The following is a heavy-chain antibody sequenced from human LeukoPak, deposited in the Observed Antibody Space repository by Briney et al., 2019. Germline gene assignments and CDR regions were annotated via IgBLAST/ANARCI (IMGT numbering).Heavy chain of an antibody. J-gene: IGHJ4*02. V-gene: IGHV3-74*01. Sequence: GGSLRLSCAASGFSVRDYWMHWVRQVPAKGLVWVSRINSDGSNTYYADPVKGRFTISRDNAKNSLYLQMNSLRAEDTAFYYCVRNHLSGYDRGGHYWGQGTLVTVSS. CDR1: GFSVRDYW. CDR2: INSDGSNT. D-gene: IGHD5-12*01. CDR3: VRNHLSGYDRGGHY.